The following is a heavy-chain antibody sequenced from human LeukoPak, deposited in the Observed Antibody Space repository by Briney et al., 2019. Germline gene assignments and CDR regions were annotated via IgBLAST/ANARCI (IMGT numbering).Heavy chain of an antibody. D-gene: IGHD6-13*01. CDR3: ARKEYSSPSDY. V-gene: IGHV1-8*01. CDR1: GYTFTSYD. Sequence: ASVKVSCKASGYTFTSYDINWVRQATGQGLEWMGWMNPKSANTGYAQKFQGRVTMTRNTSISTAYMELNSLTSEDTAVYYCARKEYSSPSDYWGQGTLVTVSS. J-gene: IGHJ4*02. CDR2: MNPKSANT.